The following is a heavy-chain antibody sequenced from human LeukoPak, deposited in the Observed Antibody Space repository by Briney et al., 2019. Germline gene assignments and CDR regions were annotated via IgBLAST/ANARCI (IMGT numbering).Heavy chain of an antibody. CDR2: ISGSGGST. J-gene: IGHJ4*02. CDR3: AKVSKKVEVYLGSVQWLAYYFDY. CDR1: GFTFSSYA. Sequence: QSGGSLRLSCAASGFTFSSYAMSWVRQAPGKGLKWVSAISGSGGSTYYADSVRGRFTISRDNSKNTLYLQMNSLRAEDTAVYYCAKVSKKVEVYLGSVQWLAYYFDYWGQGTLVTVSS. V-gene: IGHV3-23*01. D-gene: IGHD6-19*01.